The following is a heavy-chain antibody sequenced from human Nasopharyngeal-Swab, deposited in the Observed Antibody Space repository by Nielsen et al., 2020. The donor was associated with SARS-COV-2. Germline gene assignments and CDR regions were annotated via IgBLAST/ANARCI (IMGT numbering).Heavy chain of an antibody. CDR3: ARDTSVDIVLLYYGMDV. CDR2: IHIDGSST. V-gene: IGHV3-74*01. CDR1: GFTFSSYW. Sequence: GESLKISCTASGFTFSSYWMHWVREAPGKGLVWVSRIHIDGSSTSYGDSVKGRFTISRDSSKNTLYLQMNSLRAEDTAVYYCARDTSVDIVLLYYGMDVWGQGTTVTVSS. J-gene: IGHJ6*02. D-gene: IGHD5-12*01.